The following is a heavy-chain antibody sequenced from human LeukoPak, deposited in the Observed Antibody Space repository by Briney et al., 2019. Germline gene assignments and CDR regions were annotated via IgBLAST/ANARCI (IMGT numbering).Heavy chain of an antibody. Sequence: SVKVSCKASGGTFISYAISWVRQAPGQGLEWMGGIIPIFGTANYAQKLQGRVTITADESTSTAYMELSSLRSEDTAVYYCARGGGYCSSTSCYAFDYWGQGTLVTASS. J-gene: IGHJ4*02. CDR3: ARGGGYCSSTSCYAFDY. CDR1: GGTFISYA. CDR2: IIPIFGTA. V-gene: IGHV1-69*13. D-gene: IGHD2-2*01.